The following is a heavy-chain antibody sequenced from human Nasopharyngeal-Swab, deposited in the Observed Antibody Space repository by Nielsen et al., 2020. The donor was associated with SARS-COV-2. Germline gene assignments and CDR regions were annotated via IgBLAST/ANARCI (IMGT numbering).Heavy chain of an antibody. CDR3: TLKYSSGWTQTFDY. J-gene: IGHJ4*02. CDR2: IRSKANSYAT. D-gene: IGHD6-19*01. V-gene: IGHV3-73*01. CDR1: GFTFSGSA. Sequence: GESLKISCAASGFTFSGSAMHWVRPASGKGLEWVGRIRSKANSYATAYAASVKGRFTISRDDSKNTAYLQMNSLKTEDTAVYYCTLKYSSGWTQTFDYWGQGTLVTVSS.